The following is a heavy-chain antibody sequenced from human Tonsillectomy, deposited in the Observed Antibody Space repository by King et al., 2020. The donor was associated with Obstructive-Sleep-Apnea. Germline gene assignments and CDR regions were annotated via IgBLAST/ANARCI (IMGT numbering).Heavy chain of an antibody. V-gene: IGHV1-46*01. Sequence: QRGKSGEEVKKPGASVELSCKASGYTFTVFYMHWVRQVPGQGLEWMGVSRPGGGSTSYAQKFQGRVTMTTDTSTSTVYLKLNSLRSEDTAVYYCARDPGITIIGVDPPAGWFDPWGQGTLVTVSS. CDR3: ARDPGITIIGVDPPAGWFDP. D-gene: IGHD3-3*01. J-gene: IGHJ5*02. CDR1: GYTFTVFY. CDR2: SRPGGGST.